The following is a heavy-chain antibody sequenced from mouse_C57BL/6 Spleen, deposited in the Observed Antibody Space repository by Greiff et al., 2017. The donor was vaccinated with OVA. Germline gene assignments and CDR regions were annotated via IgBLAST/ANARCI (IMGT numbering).Heavy chain of an antibody. CDR3: ARWGGTSAWFAY. V-gene: IGHV1-69*01. Sequence: VQLQQPGAELVMPGASVKLSCKASGYTFTSYWMHWVKQRPGQGLEWIGEIDPSDSYTNYNQKFKGKSTLTVDKSSSTAYMQLSSLTSEDSAVYYCARWGGTSAWFAYWGQGTLVTVSA. CDR2: IDPSDSYT. J-gene: IGHJ3*01. CDR1: GYTFTSYW. D-gene: IGHD4-1*01.